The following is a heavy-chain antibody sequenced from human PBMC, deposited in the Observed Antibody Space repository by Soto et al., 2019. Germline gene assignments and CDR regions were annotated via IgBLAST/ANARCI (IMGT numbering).Heavy chain of an antibody. CDR1: GYTFTSYD. CDR2: MNPNSGNT. CDR3: ARGPKYDILTGYGFDP. J-gene: IGHJ5*02. Sequence: QVQLVQSGAEVKKPGASVKVSCKASGYTFTSYDINWVRQATGQGLEWMGWMNPNSGNTGYAQKLXGXVXMXXNTSIGTAYMELSSLRSEDTAVYYCARGPKYDILTGYGFDPWGQGTLVTVSS. D-gene: IGHD3-9*01. V-gene: IGHV1-8*01.